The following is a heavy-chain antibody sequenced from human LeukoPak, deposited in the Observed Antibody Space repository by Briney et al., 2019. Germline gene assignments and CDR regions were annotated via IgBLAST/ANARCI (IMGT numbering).Heavy chain of an antibody. CDR1: GFTFSSYS. V-gene: IGHV3-48*01. CDR2: ISSSSSTI. J-gene: IGHJ4*02. Sequence: GGSLRLSCAASGFTFSSYSMNWVRQAPGKGLEWVSYISSSSSTIYYADSVKGRFTISRDNAKNSLYLQMNSLRAEDTAVYYCGRDFSTRLTKKLFDYGGQGPLFTVSS. CDR3: GRDFSTRLTKKLFDY. D-gene: IGHD2/OR15-2a*01.